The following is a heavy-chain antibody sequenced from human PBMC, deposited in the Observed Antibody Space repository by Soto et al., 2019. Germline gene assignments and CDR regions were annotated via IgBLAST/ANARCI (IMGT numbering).Heavy chain of an antibody. D-gene: IGHD4-17*01. V-gene: IGHV4-39*07. Sequence: SETLSLTCTVSGDSMTNYNYYWAWIRQPPGKGLEWIGKIYYGGSTYYNPSLKSRVTLSVDRSKNQFSLTLSSVTAADTAVYYCARGHYGGHGLDVWGQGTTVTVSS. CDR1: GDSMTNYNYY. CDR2: IYYGGST. CDR3: ARGHYGGHGLDV. J-gene: IGHJ6*02.